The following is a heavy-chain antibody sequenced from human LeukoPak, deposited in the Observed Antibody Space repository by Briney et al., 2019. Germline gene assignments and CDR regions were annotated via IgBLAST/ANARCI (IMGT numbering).Heavy chain of an antibody. CDR2: IWSEGSNK. CDR1: GFTFSSCA. J-gene: IGHJ4*02. CDR3: ARDLYSVSSWSAYDS. V-gene: IGHV3-33*01. Sequence: QSGGSLRLSCAASGFTFSSCAMHWVRQAPGKGLEWVAFIWSEGSNKYYADSVRGRFTISRDNSKNTLYLQINSLRAEDTAVYYCARDLYSVSSWSAYDSWGQGILVTVSS. D-gene: IGHD5/OR15-5a*01.